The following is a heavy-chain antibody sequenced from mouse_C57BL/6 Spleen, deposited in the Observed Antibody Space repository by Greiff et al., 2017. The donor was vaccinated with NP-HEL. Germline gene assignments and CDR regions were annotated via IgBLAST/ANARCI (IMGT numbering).Heavy chain of an antibody. CDR3: AKGLDGYWYFDV. CDR1: GFSLTSYG. J-gene: IGHJ1*03. Sequence: VKLVESGPGLVQPSQSLSITCTVSGFSLTSYGVHWVRQSPGKGLEWLGVIWRGGSTDYNAAFMSRLSITKDNSKSQVFFKMNSLQADDTAIYYCAKGLDGYWYFDVWGTGTTVTVSS. D-gene: IGHD1-1*01. CDR2: IWRGGST. V-gene: IGHV2-5*01.